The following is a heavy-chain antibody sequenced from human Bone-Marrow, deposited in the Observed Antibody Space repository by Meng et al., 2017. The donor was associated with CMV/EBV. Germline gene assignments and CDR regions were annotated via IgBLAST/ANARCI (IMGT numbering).Heavy chain of an antibody. V-gene: IGHV3-11*01. CDR2: ISSSGSTI. CDR1: GFTFSDYY. J-gene: IGHJ4*02. CDR3: ARERNYDFWSGSSSIFDY. Sequence: GGSLRLSCAASGFTFSDYYMSWIRQAPGKGLEWVSYISSSGSTIYYADSVKGRFTISRDNAKNSLYLQMNSLRAEDTAVYYCARERNYDFWSGSSSIFDYWDQGTLVTVSS. D-gene: IGHD3-3*01.